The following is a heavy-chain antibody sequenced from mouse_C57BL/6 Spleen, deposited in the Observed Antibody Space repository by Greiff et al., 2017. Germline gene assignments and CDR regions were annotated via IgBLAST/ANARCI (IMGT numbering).Heavy chain of an antibody. V-gene: IGHV1-61*01. J-gene: IGHJ3*01. CDR1: GYTFTSYW. CDR3: ARDDYDGGGFAD. CDR2: IYPSDSET. D-gene: IGHD2-4*01. Sequence: QVQLQQPGAELVRPGSSVKLSCKASGYTFTSYWMDWVKQRPGQGLEWIGNIYPSDSETHYNQKFKDKATLTVDKSSSTAYMQLSSLTAEDSAVYYCARDDYDGGGFADWGQGTLVTVSA.